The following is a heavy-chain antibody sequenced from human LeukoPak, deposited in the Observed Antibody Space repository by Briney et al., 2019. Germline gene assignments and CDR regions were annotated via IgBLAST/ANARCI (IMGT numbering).Heavy chain of an antibody. D-gene: IGHD2-15*01. Sequence: ASVKVSCKASGYTFTSYDINWVRQATGQGLEWMGWMNPNSGNTGYAQKFQGRGTMTRNTSISTAYMELSSLRSEDTAVYYCARAPYYCSGGSCYEFDPWGQGTLVTVSS. J-gene: IGHJ5*02. CDR3: ARAPYYCSGGSCYEFDP. CDR2: MNPNSGNT. CDR1: GYTFTSYD. V-gene: IGHV1-8*01.